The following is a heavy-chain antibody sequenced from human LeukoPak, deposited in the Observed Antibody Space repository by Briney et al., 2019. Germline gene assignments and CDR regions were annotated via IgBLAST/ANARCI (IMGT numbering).Heavy chain of an antibody. CDR2: ISSSSSYI. CDR3: ARDLTGRWELLRGGY. D-gene: IGHD1-26*01. J-gene: IGHJ4*02. V-gene: IGHV3-21*01. Sequence: GGSLRLSCAASGFTFSSYSMNWVRQAPGKGLEWVSSISSSSSYIYYADSVKGRFTISRDNAKNSLYLQMNSLRAEDTAVYYCARDLTGRWELLRGGYWGQGTLVTVSS. CDR1: GFTFSSYS.